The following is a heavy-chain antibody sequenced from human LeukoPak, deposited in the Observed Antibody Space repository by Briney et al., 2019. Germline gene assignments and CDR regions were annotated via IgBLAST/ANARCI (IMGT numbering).Heavy chain of an antibody. D-gene: IGHD6-13*01. Sequence: GGSLRLSCAASGFTFSDYYMSWIRQAPGKGLEWVSYISSSGSTIYYADSVKGRFTIPRDNAKNSLYLQMNSLRAEDTAVYYCARDRIAAHYYYYYYGMDVWAKGPRSPSP. J-gene: IGHJ6*02. CDR2: ISSSGSTI. CDR1: GFTFSDYY. CDR3: ARDRIAAHYYYYYYGMDV. V-gene: IGHV3-11*01.